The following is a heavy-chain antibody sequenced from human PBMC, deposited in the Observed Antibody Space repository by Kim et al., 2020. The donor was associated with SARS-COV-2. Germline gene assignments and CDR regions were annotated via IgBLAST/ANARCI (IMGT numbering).Heavy chain of an antibody. V-gene: IGHV6-1*01. CDR2: TYYRSKWSN. J-gene: IGHJ4*02. CDR1: GDSVSSNSAA. D-gene: IGHD4-17*01. CDR3: AREGDYGGNSADFDY. Sequence: SQTLSLTCAISGDSVSSNSAAWNWIRQSPSRGLEWLGRTYYRSKWSNDYAVSVRSRITINPDTSKNQFSLQLNSVTPEDTAVYYCAREGDYGGNSADFDYCGQGTLVTLSS.